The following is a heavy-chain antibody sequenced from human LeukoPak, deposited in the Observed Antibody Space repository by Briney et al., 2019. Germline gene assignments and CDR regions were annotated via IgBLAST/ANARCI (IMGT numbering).Heavy chain of an antibody. CDR3: AYRRYSTSSFGSFDI. V-gene: IGHV2-5*02. D-gene: IGHD6-6*01. Sequence: ESGPTLVKPTQTLTLTCTFSGFSLSTSGVGVGWIRQPPGKALEWLVLIYWDGSKPYSPSLKSRLTITEDTSKNQVVLTIVDMAPVDTATYYCAYRRYSTSSFGSFDIWGQGTMVTVSS. CDR2: IYWDGSK. CDR1: GFSLSTSGVG. J-gene: IGHJ3*02.